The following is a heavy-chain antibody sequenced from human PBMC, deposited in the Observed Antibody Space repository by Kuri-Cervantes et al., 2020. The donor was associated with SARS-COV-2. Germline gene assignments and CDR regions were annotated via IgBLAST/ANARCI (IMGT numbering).Heavy chain of an antibody. J-gene: IGHJ5*02. Sequence: GGSLRLSCAASGFTFSIYGIHWARQAPGKGLEWVALIPSDGSDTYYADSVKGRFTISRDNSKSTLYLQMSSLRAEDTAVYYCARELIGAAMVYWFDPWGQGTRVTVSS. CDR2: IPSDGSDT. CDR3: ARELIGAAMVYWFDP. D-gene: IGHD5-18*01. V-gene: IGHV3-30*03. CDR1: GFTFSIYG.